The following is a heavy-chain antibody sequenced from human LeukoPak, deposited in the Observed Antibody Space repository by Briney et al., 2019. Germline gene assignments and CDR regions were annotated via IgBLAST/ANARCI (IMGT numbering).Heavy chain of an antibody. J-gene: IGHJ4*02. CDR2: ISYDGSNK. Sequence: GRSLRLSCAASGFTFSSYGMHWVRQAPGKGLEWVAVISYDGSNKYYADSVKGRFTISRDNSKNTLYLQMNSLRAEDTAVYYCARGYCSGGSCDYFDDWGQGTLVTVSS. CDR3: ARGYCSGGSCDYFDD. D-gene: IGHD2-15*01. CDR1: GFTFSSYG. V-gene: IGHV3-30*03.